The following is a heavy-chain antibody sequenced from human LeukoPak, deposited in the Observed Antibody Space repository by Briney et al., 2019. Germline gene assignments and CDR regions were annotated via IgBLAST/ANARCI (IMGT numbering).Heavy chain of an antibody. CDR1: GGTFSSYA. CDR2: VIPTLGIA. V-gene: IGHV1-69*04. J-gene: IGHJ4*02. Sequence: SVKVSCKASGGTFSSYAISWVRQAPGQGLEWVGRVIPTLGIANYAQRFRGRVTITADKSTGTAYMELSSLRSDDTAVYYCAREYGGGHSFGYYYWGQGTLVSVSS. CDR3: AREYGGGHSFGYYY. D-gene: IGHD5-18*01.